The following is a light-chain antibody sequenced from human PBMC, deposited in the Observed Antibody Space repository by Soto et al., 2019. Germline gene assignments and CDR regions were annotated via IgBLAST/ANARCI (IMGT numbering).Light chain of an antibody. Sequence: ASKSVSRNLVGYQHRPGQDPRLLIYGASTRATDIPARFSGSGAGTEFTLTISSLKPDDDAVYYCQQYNNLPRTFGGGTKVDIK. CDR1: KSVSRN. J-gene: IGKJ4*01. CDR3: QQYNNLPRT. V-gene: IGKV3-15*01. CDR2: GAS.